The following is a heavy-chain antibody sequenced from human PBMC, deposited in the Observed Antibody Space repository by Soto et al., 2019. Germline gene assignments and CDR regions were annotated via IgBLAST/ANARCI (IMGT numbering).Heavy chain of an antibody. D-gene: IGHD3-3*01. J-gene: IGHJ6*03. CDR2: ISSSSSYI. V-gene: IGHV3-21*01. Sequence: GGSLRLSCAASGFTFSSYSMNWVRQAPGKGLEWVSSISSSSSYIYYADSVKGRFTISRDNAKNSLYLQMNSLRAEDTAVYYCAREGYDFWSGYPVSGNYYYMDVWGKGTTVTVSS. CDR3: AREGYDFWSGYPVSGNYYYMDV. CDR1: GFTFSSYS.